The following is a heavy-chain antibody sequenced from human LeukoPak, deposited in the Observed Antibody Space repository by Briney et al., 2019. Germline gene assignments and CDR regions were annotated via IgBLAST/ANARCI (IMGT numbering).Heavy chain of an antibody. J-gene: IGHJ4*02. CDR3: ARDTPGTLSLDY. V-gene: IGHV4-31*03. CDR1: GGSISSGGYY. CDR2: IYYSGST. Sequence: SETLSLTCTVSGGSISSGGYYWRWIRQHPGTGLEWIGYIYYSGSTYYNPSLKSRVTISVDTSKNQFSLKLSSVTAADTAVYYCARDTPGTLSLDYWGQGTLVTVSS. D-gene: IGHD2/OR15-2a*01.